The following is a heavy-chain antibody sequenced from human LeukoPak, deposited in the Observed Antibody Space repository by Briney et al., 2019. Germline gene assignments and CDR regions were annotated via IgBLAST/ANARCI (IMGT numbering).Heavy chain of an antibody. CDR3: AKAPVTTCSGAYCYPFDC. D-gene: IGHD2-21*01. Sequence: PGRSLRLSCAASGFTFSSYVMHWVRQAPGKGLEWVSAISVSGNTYHADSVKGRFTISRDSSKNTLYLQMNRLRAEDAAVYYCAKAPVTTCSGAYCYPFDCWGQGTLVTVSS. J-gene: IGHJ4*02. CDR2: ISVSGNT. V-gene: IGHV3-23*01. CDR1: GFTFSSYV.